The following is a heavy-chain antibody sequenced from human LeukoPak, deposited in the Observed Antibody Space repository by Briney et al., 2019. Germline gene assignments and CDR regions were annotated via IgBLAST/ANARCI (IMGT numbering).Heavy chain of an antibody. CDR2: ISGSGGST. J-gene: IGHJ4*02. CDR1: GFTLSSYA. Sequence: GGSLRLSCAASGFTLSSYAMSWVRQAPGKGLEWVSAISGSGGSTYHADSVKGRFTISRDNSKNTLYLQMNSLRAEDTAVYYCAKGGLWFGELIDYWGQGTLVTVSS. D-gene: IGHD3-10*01. CDR3: AKGGLWFGELIDY. V-gene: IGHV3-23*01.